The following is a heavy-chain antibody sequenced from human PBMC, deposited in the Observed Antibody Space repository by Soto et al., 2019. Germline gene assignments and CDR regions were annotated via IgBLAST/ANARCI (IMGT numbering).Heavy chain of an antibody. CDR3: ASIPSDSSGYHTYYYYYGMDV. D-gene: IGHD3-22*01. CDR2: ISYDGSNK. J-gene: IGHJ6*02. Sequence: GGSLRLACAASGFTFSSYAMHWVRQAPGKGLEWVAVISYDGSNKYYADSVKGRFTISRDNSKNTLYLQMNSLRAEDTAVYYCASIPSDSSGYHTYYYYYGMDVWGQGTTVTVSS. CDR1: GFTFSSYA. V-gene: IGHV3-30-3*01.